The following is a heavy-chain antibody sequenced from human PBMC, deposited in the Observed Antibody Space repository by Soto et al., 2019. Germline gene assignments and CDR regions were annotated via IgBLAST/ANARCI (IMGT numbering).Heavy chain of an antibody. CDR2: INPSGGST. D-gene: IGHD3-10*01. Sequence: ASVKVSCKASGYTFTSYYMHWVRQAPGQGLEWMGIINPSGGSTSYAQKFQGRVTMTRDTSTSTVYMELSSLRSEDTAVYYCARGGGRRNDYYYGMAVWGQGTTVTVSS. J-gene: IGHJ6*02. CDR3: ARGGGRRNDYYYGMAV. V-gene: IGHV1-46*01. CDR1: GYTFTSYY.